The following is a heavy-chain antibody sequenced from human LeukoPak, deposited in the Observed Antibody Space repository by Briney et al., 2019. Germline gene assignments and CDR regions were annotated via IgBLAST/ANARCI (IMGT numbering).Heavy chain of an antibody. J-gene: IGHJ4*02. CDR2: INPNGGT. CDR3: ARDLYDYVWGSYRPNFDY. Sequence: GASVKVSCKASGYTFSGYYMHWVRQAPGQGLEWMGWINPNGGTNYAQKFQGKVTMTRDTSISTAYMELSRLRSDDTAVYYCARDLYDYVWGSYRPNFDYWGQGTLVTVSS. V-gene: IGHV1-2*02. D-gene: IGHD3-16*02. CDR1: GYTFSGYY.